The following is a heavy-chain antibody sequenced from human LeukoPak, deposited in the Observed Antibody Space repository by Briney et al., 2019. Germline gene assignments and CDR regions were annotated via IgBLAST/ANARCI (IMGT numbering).Heavy chain of an antibody. Sequence: GASVKVSCKASGGTFSSYAISWVRQAPGQGLEWTGGIIPIFGTANYAQKFQGRVTITADESTSTAYMELSSLRSEDTAVYYCARRGYDILTGYWFHYYGMDVWGQGTTVTVSS. CDR3: ARRGYDILTGYWFHYYGMDV. CDR2: IIPIFGTA. V-gene: IGHV1-69*01. J-gene: IGHJ6*02. CDR1: GGTFSSYA. D-gene: IGHD3-9*01.